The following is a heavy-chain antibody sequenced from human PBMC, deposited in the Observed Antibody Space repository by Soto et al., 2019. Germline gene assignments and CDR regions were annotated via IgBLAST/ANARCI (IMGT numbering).Heavy chain of an antibody. CDR1: GYTFATYD. CDR2: MNPNSGNT. V-gene: IGHV1-8*01. J-gene: IGHJ5*01. Sequence: QVQLVQSGAEVKTPGASVKVSCKASGYTFATYDINWVRQAPGQGLEWMGWMNPNSGNTGYAQKFQGRRTMTRDTALSVAHLELSSLRKEDTAVYYCGRSDGYNFNWLDSWGQGTLVTVSA. D-gene: IGHD2-21*01. CDR3: GRSDGYNFNWLDS.